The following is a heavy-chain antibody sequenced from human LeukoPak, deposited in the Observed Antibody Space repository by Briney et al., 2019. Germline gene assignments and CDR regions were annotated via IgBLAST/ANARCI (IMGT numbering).Heavy chain of an antibody. V-gene: IGHV3-23*01. CDR3: ASGSYRLGDY. D-gene: IGHD3-10*01. CDR2: ISGSSDST. Sequence: GGSLRLSCAASGFTFSTYAMSWVRQAPGKGLEWVSSISGSSDSTYYADAVKGRFTISRDSSKNTPYLQMNILRAEDTAVYYCASGSYRLGDYWGQGTLVTVSS. J-gene: IGHJ4*02. CDR1: GFTFSTYA.